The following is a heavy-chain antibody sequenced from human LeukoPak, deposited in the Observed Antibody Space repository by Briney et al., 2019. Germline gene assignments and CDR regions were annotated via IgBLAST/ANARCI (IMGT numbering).Heavy chain of an antibody. CDR2: IYYSGST. V-gene: IGHV4-59*01. CDR1: GGSISSYY. CDR3: ARVSYGSGSYY. J-gene: IGHJ4*02. D-gene: IGHD3-10*01. Sequence: SETLSLTCTVSGGSISSYYWSWIRQPPGKGLEWIGYIYYSGSTNYNPSLKSRVTISVDTFKNQFSLKLSSVTAADTAVYYCARVSYGSGSYYWGQGTLVTVSS.